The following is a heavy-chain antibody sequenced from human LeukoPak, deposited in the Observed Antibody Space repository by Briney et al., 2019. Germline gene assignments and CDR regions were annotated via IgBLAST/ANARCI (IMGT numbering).Heavy chain of an antibody. V-gene: IGHV3-23*01. D-gene: IGHD3-22*01. CDR2: ISGSGGST. Sequence: PGGSLRLSCAASGFTFSSYAMSWVRQAPGKGLEWVSAISGSGGSTYYADSVKGRFTISRDNSKNTLYLQMNSLRAEDTAVYYCAKAGAGRFTYYYDSSGYYYGDDYWGQGTLVTVSS. CDR1: GFTFSSYA. CDR3: AKAGAGRFTYYYDSSGYYYGDDY. J-gene: IGHJ4*02.